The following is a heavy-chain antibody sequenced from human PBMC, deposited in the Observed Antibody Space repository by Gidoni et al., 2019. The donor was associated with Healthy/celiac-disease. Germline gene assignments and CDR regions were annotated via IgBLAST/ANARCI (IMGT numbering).Heavy chain of an antibody. D-gene: IGHD3-22*01. CDR2: INHSGSA. J-gene: IGHJ3*02. CDR3: ASMIVGNSGLDDAFDI. Sequence: QVQLQQWGAGLLKPSETLSLTCAVYGGSFSGYYWSWIRQPPGKGLEWIGEINHSGSANYNPSLKSLVTISVDTSKNQFSLKLSSVTAADTAVYYCASMIVGNSGLDDAFDIWGQGTMVTVSS. CDR1: GGSFSGYY. V-gene: IGHV4-34*01.